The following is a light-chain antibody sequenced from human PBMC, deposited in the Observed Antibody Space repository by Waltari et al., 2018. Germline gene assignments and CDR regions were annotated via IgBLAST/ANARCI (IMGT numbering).Light chain of an antibody. CDR2: WAS. CDR3: QQYYDNPRA. J-gene: IGKJ1*01. V-gene: IGKV4-1*01. Sequence: DIVMTQSPDSLTLSLGARATIHCKSSQSVLFSSDTKNYLAWYQQKPGQPPKVLIYWASTRASGVPERFSGSGSGTDFTLTISSLQREDAAVYYCQQYYDNPRAFGQGTKVDIK. CDR1: QSVLFSSDTKNY.